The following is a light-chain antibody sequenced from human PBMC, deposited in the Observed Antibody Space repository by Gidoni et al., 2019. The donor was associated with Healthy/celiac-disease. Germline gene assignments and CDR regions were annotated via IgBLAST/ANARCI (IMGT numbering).Light chain of an antibody. CDR1: TSNIGAGYH. Sequence: QSVLTQPPSVSGAPGQRGTLSCTWSTSNIGAGYHVHWYQQLPGTAPKLLIYGNRNRPSGVPDRFSGSKSGTSASLAITGLQAEDEADYYCQSYDSSLSGYVVFGGGTKLTVL. CDR2: GNR. V-gene: IGLV1-40*01. J-gene: IGLJ2*01. CDR3: QSYDSSLSGYVV.